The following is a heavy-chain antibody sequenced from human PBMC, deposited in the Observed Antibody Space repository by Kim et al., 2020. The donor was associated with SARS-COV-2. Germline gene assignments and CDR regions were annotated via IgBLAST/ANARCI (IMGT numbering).Heavy chain of an antibody. CDR2: INHSGST. D-gene: IGHD2-21*01. V-gene: IGHV4-34*01. J-gene: IGHJ6*02. CDR3: ARVRNYYGMDV. CDR1: GGSFSGYY. Sequence: SETLSLTCAVYGGSFSGYYWSWIRQPPGKGLEWIGEINHSGSTNYNPSLKSRVTISVDTSKNQFSLKLSSVTAADTAVYYCARVRNYYGMDVWGQGTTVTVSS.